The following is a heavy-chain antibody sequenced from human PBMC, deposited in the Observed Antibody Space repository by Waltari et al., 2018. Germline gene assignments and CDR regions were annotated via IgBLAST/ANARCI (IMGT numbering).Heavy chain of an antibody. CDR1: GYTFPGYF. J-gene: IGHJ4*02. CDR2: INPRSGVT. CDR3: ARDRRVDGVVDYDY. Sequence: QVQLVQSGAEVRQPGASVRVSCKASGYTFPGYFLHWFRHAPGQRLEWMGWINPRSGVTSYAQKFQGRVTMTRDRSFGTVYIDLSSLKSDDTALYYCARDRRVDGVVDYDYWGQGTLVTVSS. D-gene: IGHD2-15*01. V-gene: IGHV1-2*02.